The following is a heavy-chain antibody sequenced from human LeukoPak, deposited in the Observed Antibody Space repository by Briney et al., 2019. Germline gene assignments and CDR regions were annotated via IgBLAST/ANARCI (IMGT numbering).Heavy chain of an antibody. D-gene: IGHD3-3*01. V-gene: IGHV3-11*01. CDR3: ARSSHTSDY. CDR1: GFTFSDYY. J-gene: IGHJ4*02. Sequence: GGSLRLSCTASGFTFSDYYMSWIRQAPGKGLEWVSNIGNSVGNKYYADSVKGRFTISRDNSKNTLYLQMNSLRAEDTAVYYCARSSHTSDYWGQGTLVTVSS. CDR2: IGNSVGNK.